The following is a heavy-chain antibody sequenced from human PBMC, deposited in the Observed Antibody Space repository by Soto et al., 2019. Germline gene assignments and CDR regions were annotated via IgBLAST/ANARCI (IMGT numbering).Heavy chain of an antibody. CDR2: IYPDDSDT. J-gene: IGHJ6*02. CDR3: ARHGLAVAMYYGMDV. CDR1: GYSFSNYW. Sequence: GESLKISCKGSGYSFSNYWIGWVRQMPGKGLEWMGIIYPDDSDTRYRPSFQGQVTIPADKSISTAYLQWSSLTASDTAIYYCARHGLAVAMYYGMDVWGQGTTVTVS. V-gene: IGHV5-51*01. D-gene: IGHD6-19*01.